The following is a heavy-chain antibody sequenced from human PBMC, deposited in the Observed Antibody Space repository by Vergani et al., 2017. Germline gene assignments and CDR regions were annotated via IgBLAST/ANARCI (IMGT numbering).Heavy chain of an antibody. CDR3: ARSGYCAHGVCYMTYYYYIVV. CDR1: GFTLSSHA. CDR2: IWYDGSKE. Sequence: QVQLEESGGGVVQPGRSLRLSCAGSGFTLSSHAMHWVRQAPGKGLEWVAFIWYDGSKEYYADSVKGRFTISRDNSKNTLYRQMNNLRAADTAVYYCARSGYCAHGVCYMTYYYYIVVWGRGAAV. D-gene: IGHD2-8*01. V-gene: IGHV3-33*01. J-gene: IGHJ6*03.